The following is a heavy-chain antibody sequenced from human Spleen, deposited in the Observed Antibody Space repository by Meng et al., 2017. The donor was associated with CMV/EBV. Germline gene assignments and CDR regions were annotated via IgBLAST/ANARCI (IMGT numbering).Heavy chain of an antibody. J-gene: IGHJ5*02. V-gene: IGHV3-21*06. CDR3: ARDVSNTGSRRRNWFDP. CDR1: GFKFSSYS. D-gene: IGHD1-26*01. Sequence: GGSLRLSCSASGFKFSSYSMNWVRQAPGKGLEWLSYISTSSGSIYQADSVKGRFTVSRDNANNSLFLQMNSLTVEDTAIYYCARDVSNTGSRRRNWFDPWGQGTLVTVSS. CDR2: ISTSSGSI.